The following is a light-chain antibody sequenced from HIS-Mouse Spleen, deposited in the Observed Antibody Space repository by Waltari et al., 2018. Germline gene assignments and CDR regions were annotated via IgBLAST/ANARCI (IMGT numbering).Light chain of an antibody. J-gene: IGLJ2*01. CDR1: SSDVGGYNY. Sequence: QSALPQPASVSGSPGQSITIPCTGTSSDVGGYNYVSWYQQHPGKAPKLMIYEVSNRPSGVSNRFSGSKSGNTASLTISGLQAEDEADYYCSSYTSSSTVFGGGTKLTVL. V-gene: IGLV2-14*01. CDR3: SSYTSSSTV. CDR2: EVS.